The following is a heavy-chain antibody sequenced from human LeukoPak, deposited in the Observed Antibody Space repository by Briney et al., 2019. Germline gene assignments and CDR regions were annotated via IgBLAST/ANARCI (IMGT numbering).Heavy chain of an antibody. V-gene: IGHV3-21*01. Sequence: GGSLRLSCAAAAFSFSSYTMNWVRQAPGKGREWVSSISSMIYYIYYADSVKGRFTISRDNTKNSLFLQMTSLRAEDTAVYHCTSPRMLRGTIPTPFDSWGQGTLVTVSS. D-gene: IGHD3-10*01. CDR2: ISSMIYYI. CDR3: TSPRMLRGTIPTPFDS. CDR1: AFSFSSYT. J-gene: IGHJ4*02.